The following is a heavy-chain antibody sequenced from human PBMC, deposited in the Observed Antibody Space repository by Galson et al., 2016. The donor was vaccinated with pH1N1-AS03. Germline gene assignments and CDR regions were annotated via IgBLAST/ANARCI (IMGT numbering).Heavy chain of an antibody. CDR3: GLTGIAATGYFDY. CDR2: IDWDDDK. CDR1: GFSLNTDGMR. Sequence: PALVKPTQTLTLTCTFSGFSLNTDGMRVSWIRQPPGKALEWLARIDWDDDKFYRTPLKTRLTISKDTSKNQVVLTLTNVGPVDTATYYCGLTGIAATGYFDYWGQGTLVTVSS. J-gene: IGHJ4*02. V-gene: IGHV2-70*04. D-gene: IGHD6-13*01.